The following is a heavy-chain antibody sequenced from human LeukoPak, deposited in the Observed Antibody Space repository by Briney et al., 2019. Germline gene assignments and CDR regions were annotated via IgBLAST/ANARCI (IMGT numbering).Heavy chain of an antibody. J-gene: IGHJ4*02. CDR1: GFIFHTYA. Sequence: SGGSLRLSCAASGFIFHTYAMGWVRQAPGKGPVWVSAISGGGTSTYYADSVKGRFTISRDNSKNTLYLQMNSLRAEDTAVYYCARAEKATIFDYWGQGTLVTVPS. D-gene: IGHD5-24*01. CDR2: ISGGGTST. V-gene: IGHV3-23*01. CDR3: ARAEKATIFDY.